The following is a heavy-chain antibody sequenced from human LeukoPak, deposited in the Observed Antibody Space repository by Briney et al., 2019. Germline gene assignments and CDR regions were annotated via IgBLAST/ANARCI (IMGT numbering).Heavy chain of an antibody. J-gene: IGHJ4*02. CDR3: ARTGGSGSYYSGFDY. D-gene: IGHD3-10*01. Sequence: SETLSLTCAVYGGSFSGYYWSWIRQPPGKGLEWIGQINHSGSTNYSPSLKSRVTISVDTSKNRFSLKLSSVTAADTAVYYCARTGGSGSYYSGFDYWGQGTLVTVSS. CDR2: INHSGST. CDR1: GGSFSGYY. V-gene: IGHV4-34*01.